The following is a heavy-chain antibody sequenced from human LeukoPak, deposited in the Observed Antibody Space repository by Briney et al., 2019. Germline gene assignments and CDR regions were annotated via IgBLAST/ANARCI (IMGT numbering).Heavy chain of an antibody. J-gene: IGHJ4*02. Sequence: GRSLRLSCAASGFTFSRHWMTWVRQAPGKGLEWVANVKEDATEKNYVDSVKGRFTISRDNAKNSLYLQMNSLRAEDTAVYYCATPLDYYDSSGYHRGGDWGQGTLVTVSS. CDR2: VKEDATEK. CDR1: GFTFSRHW. D-gene: IGHD3-22*01. V-gene: IGHV3-7*03. CDR3: ATPLDYYDSSGYHRGGD.